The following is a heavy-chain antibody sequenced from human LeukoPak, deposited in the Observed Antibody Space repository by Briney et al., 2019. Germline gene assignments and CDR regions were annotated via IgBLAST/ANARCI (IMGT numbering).Heavy chain of an antibody. CDR3: ARHHRIAARGLGWFDP. CDR2: IYYSGST. Sequence: SETLSLTCTVSGGSISSYYWSWIRQPPGKGLEWIGYIYYSGSTNYNPSLKSRITITVDTSKHQFSLKLSSVTAADTAVYYCARHHRIAARGLGWFDPWGQGTLVTVSS. V-gene: IGHV4-59*01. J-gene: IGHJ5*02. D-gene: IGHD6-13*01. CDR1: GGSISSYY.